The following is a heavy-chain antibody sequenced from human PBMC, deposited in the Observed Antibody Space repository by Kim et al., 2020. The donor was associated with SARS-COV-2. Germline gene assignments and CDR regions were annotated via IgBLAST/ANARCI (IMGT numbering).Heavy chain of an antibody. CDR3: ACRDIYSPYYFDY. Sequence: GESLKISCKGSGYSFTSYWISWVRQMPGKGLEWMGRIDPSDSYTNYSPSFQGHVTISADKSISTAYLQWSSLKASDTAMYYCACRDIYSPYYFDYWGQGTLVTVSS. D-gene: IGHD3-9*01. CDR1: GYSFTSYW. CDR2: IDPSDSYT. J-gene: IGHJ4*02. V-gene: IGHV5-10-1*01.